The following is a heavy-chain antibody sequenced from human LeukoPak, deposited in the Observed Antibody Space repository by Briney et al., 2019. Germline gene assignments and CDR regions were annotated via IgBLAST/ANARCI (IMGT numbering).Heavy chain of an antibody. CDR3: ARWGNVAAAIGLEKYYFGY. CDR2: INHMGSI. D-gene: IGHD2-15*01. CDR1: GGSFSGYY. Sequence: SETLSLTCAVYGGSFSGYYWCWICQPPGKGLGWMGEINHMGSINYNPSPSSRVTISVDTSKNQFSLSLTSVTPPDTAVYYWARWGNVAAAIGLEKYYFGYWGQGTLVTVSS. V-gene: IGHV4-34*01. J-gene: IGHJ4*02.